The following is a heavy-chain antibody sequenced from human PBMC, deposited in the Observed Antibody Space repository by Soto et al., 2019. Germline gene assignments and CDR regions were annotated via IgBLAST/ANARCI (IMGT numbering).Heavy chain of an antibody. J-gene: IGHJ5*02. CDR2: ISGSGCRR. Sequence: GGSLRRSCAASGFIFSSYAMSWVRQAPGKGLEWVSAISGSGCRRYYADSVKGRFTTSRDNSKNKMYLQMKSLRAEDKAVYYCAKDRVLVAATSGWFDPRGQGNMVTVSS. CDR3: AKDRVLVAATSGWFDP. D-gene: IGHD2-15*01. V-gene: IGHV3-23*01. CDR1: GFIFSSYA.